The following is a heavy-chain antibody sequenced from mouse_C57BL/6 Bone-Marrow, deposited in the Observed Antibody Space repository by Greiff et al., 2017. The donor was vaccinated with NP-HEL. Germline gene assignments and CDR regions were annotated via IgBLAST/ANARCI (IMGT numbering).Heavy chain of an antibody. CDR2: IWWGGDK. V-gene: IGHV8-8*01. CDR1: GFSLSTFGMG. Sequence: QVTLKESGPGILQPSQTLSLTCSFSGFSLSTFGMGVGWIRQPSGKGLEWLAHIWWGGDKDYNTALKSRITISKDTSKNQVFLKIANVDTADTATYYCAPQGDYERFAYWGQGTLVTVSA. D-gene: IGHD2-4*01. J-gene: IGHJ3*01. CDR3: APQGDYERFAY.